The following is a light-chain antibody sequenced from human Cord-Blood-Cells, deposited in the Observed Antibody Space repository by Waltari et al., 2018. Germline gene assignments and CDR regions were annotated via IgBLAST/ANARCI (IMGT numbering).Light chain of an antibody. CDR3: MQDLQTPYT. CDR1: QSLLRSNGYNY. CDR2: LGS. Sequence: DTVMTQSPLSLPVPPREPASISCSSRQSLLRSNGYNYLDWYLQKPGQSPQLLIYLGSTRASGVPDRFSGSGSGTDFTLTISRVEAEDVGVYYCMQDLQTPYTFGQGTKLEIK. J-gene: IGKJ2*01. V-gene: IGKV2-28*01.